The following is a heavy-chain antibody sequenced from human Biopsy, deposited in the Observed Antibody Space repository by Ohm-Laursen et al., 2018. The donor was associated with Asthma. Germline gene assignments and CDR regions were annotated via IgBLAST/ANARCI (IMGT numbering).Heavy chain of an antibody. D-gene: IGHD2-21*02. J-gene: IGHJ4*02. Sequence: SLRLSCAASGFTVSSNYMSWVRQAPGKGLEWVSVIYSGGSTYYADSVKGRFTISRENSKNTLYLQMNSLGAEGTAVYYWAGGGVGDSPLCNYWGQGTLVTVSS. CDR3: AGGGVGDSPLCNY. CDR2: IYSGGST. CDR1: GFTVSSNY. V-gene: IGHV3-53*01.